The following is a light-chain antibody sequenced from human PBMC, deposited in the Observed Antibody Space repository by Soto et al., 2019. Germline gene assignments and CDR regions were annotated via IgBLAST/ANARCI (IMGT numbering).Light chain of an antibody. J-gene: IGLJ1*01. Sequence: QSALTQPASVSGSPGQSIAISCTGTSSDVGGYNYVSWYQQHPGKAPKLMIYDVSNRPSGVSNRFSGSKSGNTASLTISWFQAEDEADYYCSSYTSSSTYVFGTGTKVTVL. CDR1: SSDVGGYNY. CDR2: DVS. CDR3: SSYTSSSTYV. V-gene: IGLV2-14*03.